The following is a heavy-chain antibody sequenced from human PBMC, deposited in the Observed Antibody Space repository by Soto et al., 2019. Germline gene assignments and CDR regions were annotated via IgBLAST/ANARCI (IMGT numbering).Heavy chain of an antibody. Sequence: PVESLKISCKASGYTFTDYWIGCLRQLSGKGLAWMGIIYPGDSDTRYSPSFQGHFTIKVDKSTGTPYLQWNTLKASDTAMYYCARHMRNFRYYYYARDVWGQWTTGTVS. CDR2: IYPGDSDT. D-gene: IGHD2-2*01. CDR3: ARHMRNFRYYYYARDV. V-gene: IGHV5-51*01. CDR1: GYTFTDYW. J-gene: IGHJ6*02.